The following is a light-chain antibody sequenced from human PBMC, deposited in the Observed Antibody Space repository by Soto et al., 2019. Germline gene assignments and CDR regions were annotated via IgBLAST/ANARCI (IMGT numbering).Light chain of an antibody. J-gene: IGLJ1*01. CDR3: SSYRSTGSLV. Sequence: QSALTQAASVSGSPGQSITISCTGTSGDIGGYNYVSWYQQHPGKAPKVMIYEVSNRPSGVSNRFSGSKSGNTASLTISGLQAEDEADYCCSSYRSTGSLVFRTGNKVX. V-gene: IGLV2-14*01. CDR2: EVS. CDR1: SGDIGGYNY.